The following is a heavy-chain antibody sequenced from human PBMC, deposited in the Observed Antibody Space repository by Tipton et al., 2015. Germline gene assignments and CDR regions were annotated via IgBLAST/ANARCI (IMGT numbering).Heavy chain of an antibody. CDR2: IYYSESP. D-gene: IGHD3-10*01. J-gene: IGHJ6*02. CDR1: GGSISGGGYY. Sequence: TLSLTCTVSGGSISGGGYYWSWIRQHPGKGLEWIGYIYYSESPYYTPSLESRLSISVDTSKNQFSLRLSSVTAADTAVYYCARGLLSMSYYYGMDVWGQGTTVTVSS. V-gene: IGHV4-31*03. CDR3: ARGLLSMSYYYGMDV.